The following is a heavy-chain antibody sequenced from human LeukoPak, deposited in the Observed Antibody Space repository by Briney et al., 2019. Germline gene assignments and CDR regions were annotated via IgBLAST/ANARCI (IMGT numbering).Heavy chain of an antibody. V-gene: IGHV7-4-1*02. J-gene: IGHJ5*02. Sequence: ASVKVSCKASGYTFTSYGISWVRQAPGQGLEWMGWINTNTGNPTYAQGFTGRFVFSLDTSVSTAYLQISSLKAEDTAVYYCARDKYSSSWYRNWFDPWGQGTLVTVSS. D-gene: IGHD6-13*01. CDR1: GYTFTSYG. CDR3: ARDKYSSSWYRNWFDP. CDR2: INTNTGNP.